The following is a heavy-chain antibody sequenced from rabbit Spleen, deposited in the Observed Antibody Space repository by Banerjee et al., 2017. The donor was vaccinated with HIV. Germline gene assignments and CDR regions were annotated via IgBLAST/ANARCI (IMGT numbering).Heavy chain of an antibody. CDR3: ARDLVAIIGWNFDL. J-gene: IGHJ4*01. Sequence: QSLEESGGDLVKPGASLTLTCIASGVSFSGDSYMCWVRQAPGKGLEWISCIAGSSSGFTYSATWAKGRFTMSRTSSTTVTLQMTSLTAADTATYFCARDLVAIIGWNFDLWGPGTLVTVS. CDR2: IAGSSSGFT. D-gene: IGHD1-1*01. V-gene: IGHV1S40*01. CDR1: GVSFSGDSY.